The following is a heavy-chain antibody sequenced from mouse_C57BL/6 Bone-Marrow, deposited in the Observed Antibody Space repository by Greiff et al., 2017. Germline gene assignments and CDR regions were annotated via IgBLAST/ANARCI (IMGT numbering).Heavy chain of an antibody. CDR1: GYSFTAYY. Sequence: VQLQQSGPELVKPGASVKISCKASGYSFTAYYMNWVKQSPEKSLEWIGEINPSTGGTTYNQKFKAKATLTVDKSSSTAYMQLKSLTSEDSAVYYCARWTGWYFDVWGTGTTVTVSS. V-gene: IGHV1-42*01. CDR2: INPSTGGT. J-gene: IGHJ1*03. CDR3: ARWTGWYFDV.